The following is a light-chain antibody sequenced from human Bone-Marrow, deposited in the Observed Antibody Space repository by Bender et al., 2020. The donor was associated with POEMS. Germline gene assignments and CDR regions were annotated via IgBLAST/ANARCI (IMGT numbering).Light chain of an antibody. J-gene: IGLJ2*01. CDR3: CSYTGSYTLEMI. Sequence: QSALTQPASVSGSPGQSITISCTGTSSDVGGYRYVSWYQHYPGRAPQLIIFDVTTRPSGVSDRFSGSKSGNTASLTISGLQAEDEADYYCCSYTGSYTLEMIFGGGTKVSVL. CDR2: DVT. CDR1: SSDVGGYRY. V-gene: IGLV2-14*03.